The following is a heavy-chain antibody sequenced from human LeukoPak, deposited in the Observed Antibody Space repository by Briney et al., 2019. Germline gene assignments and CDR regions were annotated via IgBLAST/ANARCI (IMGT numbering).Heavy chain of an antibody. V-gene: IGHV3-23*01. J-gene: IGHJ4*02. CDR3: AKETGGSLDY. CDR1: GFTFSSYA. CDR2: ISGSGSST. D-gene: IGHD1-14*01. Sequence: GGSLRLFCAASGFTFSSYAMSWVRQAPGKGLEWVSAISGSGSSTYYADSVKGRFTISRDKSKNTLYLQMNSLRAEDTAVYYCAKETGGSLDYWGQGTLVTVSS.